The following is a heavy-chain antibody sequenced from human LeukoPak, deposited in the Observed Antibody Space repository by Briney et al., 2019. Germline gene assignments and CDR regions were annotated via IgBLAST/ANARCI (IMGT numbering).Heavy chain of an antibody. V-gene: IGHV3-74*01. CDR2: INSDGSDR. Sequence: GGSLRLSCAASGFTFSSNWMHWVRQTPGKGLVWVSRINSDGSDRSYADSVKGRFTISRGNAKNTLYLQMNSLRAEDTAVYYCARVDYGDYVAAVDIWGQGTLVTVFS. CDR3: ARVDYGDYVAAVDI. J-gene: IGHJ3*02. CDR1: GFTFSSNW. D-gene: IGHD4-17*01.